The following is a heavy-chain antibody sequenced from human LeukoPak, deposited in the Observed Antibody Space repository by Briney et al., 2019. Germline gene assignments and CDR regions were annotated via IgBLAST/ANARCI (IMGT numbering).Heavy chain of an antibody. D-gene: IGHD2-21*02. Sequence: PSETLSLTCAVYGGSFSGYYWSWIRQPPGKGLEWIGEINHSGSTNYNPSLKSRVTISVDTSKNQFSLKLSSVTAADTAVYYCARRVTYYYMDVWGKGTAVTVSS. J-gene: IGHJ6*03. V-gene: IGHV4-34*01. CDR1: GGSFSGYY. CDR2: INHSGST. CDR3: ARRVTYYYMDV.